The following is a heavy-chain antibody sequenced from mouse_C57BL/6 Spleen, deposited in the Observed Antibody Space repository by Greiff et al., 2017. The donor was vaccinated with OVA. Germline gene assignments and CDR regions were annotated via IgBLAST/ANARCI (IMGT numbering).Heavy chain of an antibody. CDR2: ISYDGSN. CDR1: GYSITSGYY. J-gene: IGHJ2*01. V-gene: IGHV3-6*01. D-gene: IGHD3-2*02. Sequence: GSGPGLVKPSQSLSLTCSVTGYSITSGYYWNWIRQFPGNKLEWMGYISYDGSNNYNPSLKNRISITRDTSKNQFFLKLNSVTTEDTATYYCASGGWDYFDYWGQGTTLTVSS. CDR3: ASGGWDYFDY.